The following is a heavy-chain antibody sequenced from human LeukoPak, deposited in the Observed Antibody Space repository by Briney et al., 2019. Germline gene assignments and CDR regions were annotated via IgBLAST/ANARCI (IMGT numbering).Heavy chain of an antibody. D-gene: IGHD6-19*01. Sequence: GASVKVSCKASGYTFTGYYMHWVRQAPGQGLEWMGWINPNSGGTNYAQKFQGRVTMTRDTPISTAYMELGRLRSDDTAVYYCARQLKAVAARDYWGQGTLVTVSS. CDR1: GYTFTGYY. V-gene: IGHV1-2*02. CDR2: INPNSGGT. J-gene: IGHJ4*02. CDR3: ARQLKAVAARDY.